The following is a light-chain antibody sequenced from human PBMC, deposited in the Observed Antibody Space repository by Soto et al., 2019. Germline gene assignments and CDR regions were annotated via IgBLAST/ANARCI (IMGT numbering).Light chain of an antibody. CDR1: QSVSSSY. Sequence: EIVLTQSPGTLSLSPGERATLSCRASQSVSSSYLAWYQQKSGQAPRLLIYGASTRATGIPDRFSGSGSGTDFTLTISRLEPEDFAVYYCQQYGSSRTFGQGPKVEIK. CDR2: GAS. V-gene: IGKV3-20*01. J-gene: IGKJ1*01. CDR3: QQYGSSRT.